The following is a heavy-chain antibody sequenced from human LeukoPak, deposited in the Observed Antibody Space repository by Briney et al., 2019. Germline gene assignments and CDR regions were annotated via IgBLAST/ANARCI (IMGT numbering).Heavy chain of an antibody. CDR2: TLYDGSNK. J-gene: IGHJ4*02. CDR1: GFTFSNYA. V-gene: IGHV3-30-3*01. D-gene: IGHD3-9*01. Sequence: PGGSLRLSCAASGFTFSNYAIHWVRQAPGKGLEWVAVTLYDGSNKYYADSVKGRFTISRDNSKNTLYLQMNSLRVEDTAVYYCVRDAILTGYPKVPYFDYWGQGTLVTVSS. CDR3: VRDAILTGYPKVPYFDY.